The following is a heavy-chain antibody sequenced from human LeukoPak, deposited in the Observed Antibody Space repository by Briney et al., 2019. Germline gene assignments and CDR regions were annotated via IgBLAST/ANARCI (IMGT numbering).Heavy chain of an antibody. J-gene: IGHJ4*02. D-gene: IGHD3-22*01. V-gene: IGHV3-74*01. Sequence: GGSLRLSCAISGFTFSSYWMHWVRQVPGKGLVWVSRINSDGSSTSYADSVKGRFTISRDNAENILYLQMNSLRAEGTAVYYCARGVLLPSDYSFDSSGPPNYWGQGTLVTVSS. CDR3: ARGVLLPSDYSFDSSGPPNY. CDR2: INSDGSST. CDR1: GFTFSSYW.